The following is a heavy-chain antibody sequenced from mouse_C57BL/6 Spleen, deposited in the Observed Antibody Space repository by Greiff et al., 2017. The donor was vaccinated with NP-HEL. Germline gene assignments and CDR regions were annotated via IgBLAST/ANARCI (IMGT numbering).Heavy chain of an antibody. V-gene: IGHV1-72*01. J-gene: IGHJ2*01. D-gene: IGHD1-1*01. CDR1: GYTFTSYW. CDR3: ARRGTYGSSLDY. CDR2: IDPNSGGT. Sequence: QVQLQQPGAELVKPGASVKLSCKASGYTFTSYWMHWVKQRPGRGLEGIGRIDPNSGGTKYNEKFKSKATLTVDKPSSTAYMQLSSLTSEDSAVYYCARRGTYGSSLDYWGQGTTLTVSS.